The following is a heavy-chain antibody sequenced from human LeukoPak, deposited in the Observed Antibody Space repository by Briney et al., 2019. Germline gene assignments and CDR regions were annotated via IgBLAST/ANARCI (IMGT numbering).Heavy chain of an antibody. CDR3: GKPTVVSRGEQKPAWPVDY. J-gene: IGHJ4*02. D-gene: IGHD1/OR15-1a*01. CDR2: IFGSGGSP. CDR1: GFTFGSHA. Sequence: GGSLRLSCEASGFTFGSHAMYWVRQAPGKGLEWVAGIFGSGGSPHYADPVKGRFTISRDNSRNTVYLQINSLRAEDTAVYYCGKPTVVSRGEQKPAWPVDYWPQGTLVTGSS. V-gene: IGHV3-23*01.